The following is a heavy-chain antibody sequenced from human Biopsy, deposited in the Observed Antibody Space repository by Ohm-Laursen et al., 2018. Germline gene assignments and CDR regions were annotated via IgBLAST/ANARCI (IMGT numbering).Heavy chain of an antibody. Sequence: SETLSLTCTVSGGSFTGHYWSWIRQPPGKGLEWIGHISCTGYTSYNASLKSRVTISVDTSRNHFSLRLSSLTAADTVVYYCARGSNDSGGLYFPRWGQGTLLTVSS. D-gene: IGHD4-23*01. CDR3: ARGSNDSGGLYFPR. J-gene: IGHJ4*02. CDR1: GGSFTGHY. CDR2: ISCTGYT. V-gene: IGHV4-59*11.